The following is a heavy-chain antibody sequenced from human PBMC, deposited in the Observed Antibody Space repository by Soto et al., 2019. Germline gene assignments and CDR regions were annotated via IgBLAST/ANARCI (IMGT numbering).Heavy chain of an antibody. Sequence: QVQLQESSPGLVKPSETLSLTCTVSGGSISNFYWTWIRQPPGKGLDWIGNVHYSGSTNYNPTVTGRVNTSVDTAKNQVSLILCCVTAADTAVYYCARQKDAGSARGGMDVWGQGTTVNVSS. J-gene: IGHJ6*02. D-gene: IGHD6-25*01. CDR3: ARQKDAGSARGGMDV. CDR1: GGSISNFY. V-gene: IGHV4-59*08. CDR2: VHYSGST.